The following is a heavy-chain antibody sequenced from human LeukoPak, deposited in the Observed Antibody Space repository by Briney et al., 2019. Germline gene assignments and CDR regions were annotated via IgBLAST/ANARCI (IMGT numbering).Heavy chain of an antibody. V-gene: IGHV4-31*03. CDR2: IYYSGST. CDR3: AREYSGSYHSSAFDI. J-gene: IGHJ3*02. CDR1: GGSISSGGYY. Sequence: SETLSLTCTVSGGSISSGGYYWSWIRQHPGKGLEWIGYIYYSGSTYYNPSLRSRVTISVDTSKNQFSLKLSSVTAADTAVYYCAREYSGSYHSSAFDIWGQGTMVTVSS. D-gene: IGHD1-26*01.